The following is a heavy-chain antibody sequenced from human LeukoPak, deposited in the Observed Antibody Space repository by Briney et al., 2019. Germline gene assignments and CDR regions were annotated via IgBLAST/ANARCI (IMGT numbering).Heavy chain of an antibody. CDR2: IYYTGNT. D-gene: IGHD1-1*01. CDR1: GDSIIGYY. CDR3: ATTIQPDAFDI. V-gene: IGHV4-39*01. J-gene: IGHJ3*02. Sequence: SETLSLTCSVSGDSIIGYYWGWIRQPPGKGLEWIGNIYYTGNTYCNPSLKSRVTISVDTSKNQFSLKLSSVTAADTAVYYCATTIQPDAFDIWGQGTMVTASS.